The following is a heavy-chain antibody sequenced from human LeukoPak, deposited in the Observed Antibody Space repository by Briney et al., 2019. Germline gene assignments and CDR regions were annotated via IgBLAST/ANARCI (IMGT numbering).Heavy chain of an antibody. CDR2: INWNGRIT. CDR3: ARGSVQLWLRDTYYYMDV. V-gene: IGHV3-20*04. J-gene: IGHJ6*03. D-gene: IGHD5-18*01. CDR1: GFTFDDYA. Sequence: PGESLRLSCAASGFTFDDYAMNWVRQVPGRGLEWVSGINWNGRITEYADSVKDRFTISRQTTKNSLYLYMNNLGGEDTALYFCARGSVQLWLRDTYYYMDVWGKGTTVTVSS.